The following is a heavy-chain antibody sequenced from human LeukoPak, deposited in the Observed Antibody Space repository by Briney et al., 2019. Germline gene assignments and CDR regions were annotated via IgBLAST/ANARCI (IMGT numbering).Heavy chain of an antibody. CDR2: ISYDGSNK. J-gene: IGHJ4*02. CDR1: GFTFSSYG. CDR3: AKGSDYPDN. V-gene: IGHV3-30*18. Sequence: GGSLRLSCAAPGFTFSSYGMHWVRQAPGKGLEWVAVISYDGSNKYYADSVKGRFTISRDNSKNTLYLQMNSLRAEDTCVYYCAKGSDYPDNWGQGTLVTVSS.